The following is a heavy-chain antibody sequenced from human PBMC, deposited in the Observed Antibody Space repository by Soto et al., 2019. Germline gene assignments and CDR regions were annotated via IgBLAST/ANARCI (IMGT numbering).Heavy chain of an antibody. Sequence: GGSLRLSCAASGFTFSNAWMNWVRQAPGKGLEWVGRIKSKTDGGTTDYAAPVKGRFTISRDDSKNTLYLQMNSLKTEDTAVYYCTTQSDVLRFLEWLERDYYYYGMDVWGQGTTVTVSS. D-gene: IGHD3-3*01. J-gene: IGHJ6*02. CDR3: TTQSDVLRFLEWLERDYYYYGMDV. CDR1: GFTFSNAW. V-gene: IGHV3-15*07. CDR2: IKSKTDGGTT.